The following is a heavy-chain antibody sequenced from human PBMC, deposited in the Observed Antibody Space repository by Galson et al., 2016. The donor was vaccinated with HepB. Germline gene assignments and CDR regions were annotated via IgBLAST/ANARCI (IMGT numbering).Heavy chain of an antibody. CDR3: AREGGRSVTKTSYYYCGMDV. D-gene: IGHD4-17*01. Sequence: SLRLSCAASGFTFDDYGMSWVRQTPGKGLEWVSSINWNGGSTGYADSVKGRFTISRDNAKNSLYLQMNSLRVEDTALYHCAREGGRSVTKTSYYYCGMDVWGQGTTVTVSS. CDR2: INWNGGST. J-gene: IGHJ6*02. V-gene: IGHV3-20*01. CDR1: GFTFDDYG.